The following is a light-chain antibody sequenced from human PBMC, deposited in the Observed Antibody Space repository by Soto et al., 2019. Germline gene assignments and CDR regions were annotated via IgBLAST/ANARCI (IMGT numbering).Light chain of an antibody. CDR2: KAS. CDR1: QTISSW. V-gene: IGKV1-5*03. CDR3: QHYNSYSEA. J-gene: IGKJ1*01. Sequence: DIHMTQSPATVSGSLLDIVTIPWRASQTISSWLAWYQQKPGKAPKLLIYKASTLKSGVPSRFSGSGSGTEFTLTISSLQPDDFATYYCQHYNSYSEAFGQGTKVDI.